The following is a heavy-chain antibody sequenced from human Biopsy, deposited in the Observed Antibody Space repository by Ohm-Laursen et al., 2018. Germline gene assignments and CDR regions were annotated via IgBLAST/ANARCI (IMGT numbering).Heavy chain of an antibody. Sequence: VASVKVSCKASGYTFTDYYVHWVRQAPGHGLEWMGWIDTINGVARYAQKFQGRVTMTRDTSISTAYMELSRLTSDDTAVYYCARERDPWGQGTLVTVFS. V-gene: IGHV1-2*02. CDR2: IDTINGVA. CDR3: ARERDP. J-gene: IGHJ5*02. CDR1: GYTFTDYY.